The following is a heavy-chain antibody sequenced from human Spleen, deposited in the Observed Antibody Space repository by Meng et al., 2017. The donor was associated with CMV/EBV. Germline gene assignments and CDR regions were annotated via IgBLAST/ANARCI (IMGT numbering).Heavy chain of an antibody. V-gene: IGHV3-21*01. CDR3: AKLTGPGAYYDFWSGYEGGDWFDP. CDR2: ISSSSSYI. J-gene: IGHJ5*02. Sequence: MNWVRQAPGKGLEWVSSISSSSSYIYYADSVKGRFTISRDNAKNSLYLQMNSLRAEDTAVYYCAKLTGPGAYYDFWSGYEGGDWFDPWGQGTLVTVSS. D-gene: IGHD3-3*01.